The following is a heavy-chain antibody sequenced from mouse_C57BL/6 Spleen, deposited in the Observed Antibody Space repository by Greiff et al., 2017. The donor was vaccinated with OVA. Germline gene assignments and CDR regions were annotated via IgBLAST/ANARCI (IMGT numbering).Heavy chain of an antibody. Sequence: DVQLQESGPGMVKPSQSLSLTCTVTGYSITSGYDWHWIRHFPGNKLEWMGYISYSGSTNYNPSLKSRISITHDTSKNHFFLKLNSVTTEDTATYYCARDDGYSWFAYWGQGTLVTVSA. CDR3: ARDDGYSWFAY. J-gene: IGHJ3*01. CDR2: ISYSGST. D-gene: IGHD2-3*01. V-gene: IGHV3-1*01. CDR1: GYSITSGYD.